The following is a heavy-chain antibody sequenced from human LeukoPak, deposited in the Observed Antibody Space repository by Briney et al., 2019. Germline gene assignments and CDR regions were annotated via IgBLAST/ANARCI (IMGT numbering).Heavy chain of an antibody. V-gene: IGHV3-7*01. CDR3: ATHLNWAWDN. J-gene: IGHJ4*02. Sequence: GGSLRLSCAASGFIFSGYWMTWIRETPGDGLEWVANINSRGSDTYDADSVKGRFTILRDNAKRSLYLQMNSLKVEDTGLYYCATHLNWAWDNWGQGALVTVSS. D-gene: IGHD3-16*01. CDR2: INSRGSDT. CDR1: GFIFSGYW.